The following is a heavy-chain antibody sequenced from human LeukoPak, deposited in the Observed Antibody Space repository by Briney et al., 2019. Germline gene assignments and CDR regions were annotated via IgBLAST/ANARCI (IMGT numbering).Heavy chain of an antibody. J-gene: IGHJ1*01. V-gene: IGHV4-4*02. CDR3: ARDPGGGYYYDSSGYYSRRYFQH. CDR2: IYHSGST. Sequence: SGTLSLTCAVSGGSISGSNWWSWVRQPPGKGLEWIGEIYHSGSTNYNPSLKSRVTISVDKSKNQFSLKLSSVTAADTAVYYCARDPGGGYYYDSSGYYSRRYFQHWGQGTLVTVSS. D-gene: IGHD3-22*01. CDR1: GGSISGSNW.